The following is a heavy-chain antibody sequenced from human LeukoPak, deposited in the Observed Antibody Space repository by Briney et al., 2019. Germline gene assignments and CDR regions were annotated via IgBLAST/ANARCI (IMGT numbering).Heavy chain of an antibody. CDR2: IRYDGSNK. D-gene: IGHD2-2*01. J-gene: IGHJ4*02. CDR3: ATNVRDCSSTSCPHRDG. CDR1: GFTFSSYG. V-gene: IGHV3-30*02. Sequence: PGGSLRLSCAASGFTFSSYGMHWVRQAPGKGLEWVAFIRYDGSNKYYADSVKGRFTISRDNSKNTLYLQMNSLRAEDTAVYYCATNVRDCSSTSCPHRDGWGQGTLVTVSS.